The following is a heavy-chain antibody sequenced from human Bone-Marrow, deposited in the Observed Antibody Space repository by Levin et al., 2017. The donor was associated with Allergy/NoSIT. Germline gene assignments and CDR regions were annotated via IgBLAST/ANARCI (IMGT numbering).Heavy chain of an antibody. CDR2: IIPMFGTT. V-gene: IGHV1-69*06. CDR1: GGTFSSNA. Sequence: SVKVSCKASGGTFSSNALSWVRQAPGQGLEWIGGIIPMFGTTNYAQTLQGRLTLTADKSTATVYMELTNLRSGDTAVYYCARDRGYYFDSWGQGTLVTVSS. J-gene: IGHJ4*02. CDR3: ARDRGYYFDS.